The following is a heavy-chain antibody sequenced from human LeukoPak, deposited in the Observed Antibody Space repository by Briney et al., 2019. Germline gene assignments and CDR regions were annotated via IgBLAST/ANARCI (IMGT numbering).Heavy chain of an antibody. CDR1: GFTFSSYA. Sequence: PGGSLRLSCAASGFTFSSYALSWVRQAPGKGLEWVSAISGSGGSTYYADSVKGRFTISRDNSKNTLYLQMNSLRAEDTAVYYCAKDGPAPWGGYSCSFLYFDYWGQGTLVTVSS. CDR2: ISGSGGST. CDR3: AKDGPAPWGGYSCSFLYFDY. D-gene: IGHD6-6*01. V-gene: IGHV3-23*01. J-gene: IGHJ4*02.